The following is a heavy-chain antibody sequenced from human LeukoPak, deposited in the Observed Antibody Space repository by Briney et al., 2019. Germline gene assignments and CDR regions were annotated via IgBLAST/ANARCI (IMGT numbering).Heavy chain of an antibody. D-gene: IGHD5-24*01. CDR1: GVSFNSFY. V-gene: IGHV4-59*01. CDR2: IYYNRGS. CDR3: ARGGGFNPYYFDH. Sequence: PSETLSLTCTVSGVSFNSFYWSWIWQPPGKGLEWIGYIYYNRGSYYNPSLKSRVTISLDTSRNQFSLKLTSVTAADTALYYCARGGGFNPYYFDHWGQGALVTVSS. J-gene: IGHJ4*02.